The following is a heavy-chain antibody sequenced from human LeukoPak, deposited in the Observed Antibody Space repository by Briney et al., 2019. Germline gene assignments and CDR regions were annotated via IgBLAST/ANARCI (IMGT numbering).Heavy chain of an antibody. D-gene: IGHD5-18*01. V-gene: IGHV1-69*01. CDR1: GGTFSIYA. CDR2: IIPIFGTA. CDR3: AGRRTGYSSGYGH. J-gene: IGHJ4*02. Sequence: GASVTVSCKASGGTFSIYAISWVRQAPGQGLEWMGGIIPIFGTANYAQKFQGRVTITADESTSTAYMELSSLRSEDTAVYCCAGRRTGYSSGYGHWGQGTLVTVSS.